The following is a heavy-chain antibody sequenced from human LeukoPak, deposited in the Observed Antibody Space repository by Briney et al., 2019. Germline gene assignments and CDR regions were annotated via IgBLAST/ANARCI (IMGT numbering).Heavy chain of an antibody. Sequence: PGGSLRLSCAASGFTFGSYWMHWVRQAPGKGLEWVSGISWNSGSIGYADSVKGRFTISRDNAKNSLYLQMNSLRAEDTALYYCAAYCSGGSCYSSHFDYWGQGTLVTVSS. J-gene: IGHJ4*02. V-gene: IGHV3-9*01. D-gene: IGHD2-15*01. CDR1: GFTFGSYW. CDR2: ISWNSGSI. CDR3: AAYCSGGSCYSSHFDY.